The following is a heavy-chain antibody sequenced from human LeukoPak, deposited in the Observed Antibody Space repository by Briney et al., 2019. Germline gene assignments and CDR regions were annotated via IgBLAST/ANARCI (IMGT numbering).Heavy chain of an antibody. Sequence: ASVKVSCKASGYTFTGYYMHWVRQAPGQGLEWMAWINPNSGGTNYAQKFQGRVTMTRDTSISTAYMELRRLTSDDTAVYYCARAPLGPPFDYWGQGSLVTVSS. CDR3: ARAPLGPPFDY. CDR2: INPNSGGT. V-gene: IGHV1-2*02. J-gene: IGHJ4*02. CDR1: GYTFTGYY.